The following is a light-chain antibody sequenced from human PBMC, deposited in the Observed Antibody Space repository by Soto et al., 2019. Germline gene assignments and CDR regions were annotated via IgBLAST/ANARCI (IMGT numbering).Light chain of an antibody. Sequence: EIVLTQSPGTLSLSPGERATLSCRASQSISSSYLAWYQQRPGQAPRLLIFGASYRATGIPDRFSGSGSGTDFTLTISRLENEDFAVYYCQQYSSSPPEFTFGPGTKVDSK. CDR2: GAS. CDR3: QQYSSSPPEFT. V-gene: IGKV3-20*01. CDR1: QSISSSY. J-gene: IGKJ3*01.